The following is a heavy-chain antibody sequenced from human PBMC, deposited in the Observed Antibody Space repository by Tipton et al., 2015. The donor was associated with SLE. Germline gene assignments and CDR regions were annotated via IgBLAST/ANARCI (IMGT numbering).Heavy chain of an antibody. CDR3: ATENYDFWSGYPGWFDP. J-gene: IGHJ5*02. CDR1: GFTFSSYG. D-gene: IGHD3-3*01. CDR2: IRYDGSNK. Sequence: GSLRLSCAASGFTFSSYGMHWVRQAPGKGLEWVAFIRYDGSNKYYADSVKGRFTISRDNSKNTLYLQMNSLRAEDTAVYYCATENYDFWSGYPGWFDPWGQGTLVTVSS. V-gene: IGHV3-30*02.